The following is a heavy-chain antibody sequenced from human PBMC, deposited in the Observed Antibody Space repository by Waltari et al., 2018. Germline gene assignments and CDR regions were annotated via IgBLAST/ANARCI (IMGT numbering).Heavy chain of an antibody. CDR3: ARKRKIQRARAYFDY. V-gene: IGHV3-21*01. Sequence: EVQLVESGGGLVKPGGSLRLSCAASGFTFSSYSMNWVRQAPGKGLEWVSSISSSSSYIYYADSVKGRFTISRDNAKNSLYLQMNSLRAEDTAVYYCARKRKIQRARAYFDYWGQGTLVTVSS. J-gene: IGHJ4*02. CDR2: ISSSSSYI. CDR1: GFTFSSYS.